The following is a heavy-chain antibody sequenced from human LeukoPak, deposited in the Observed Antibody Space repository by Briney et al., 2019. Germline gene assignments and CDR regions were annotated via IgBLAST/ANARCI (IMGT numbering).Heavy chain of an antibody. CDR2: IKSKTDGGTT. CDR3: TTTYCGSGSGYYYYYMDV. D-gene: IGHD3-10*01. Sequence: PGGSLRLSCAASGFTFSNAWMSWVRQAPGKGLEWVGRIKSKTDGGTTDYAAPVKGRFTISRDDSKNTLYLQMNSLKTEDTAVYYCTTTYCGSGSGYYYYYMDVWGKGTTVTVSS. J-gene: IGHJ6*03. CDR1: GFTFSNAW. V-gene: IGHV3-15*01.